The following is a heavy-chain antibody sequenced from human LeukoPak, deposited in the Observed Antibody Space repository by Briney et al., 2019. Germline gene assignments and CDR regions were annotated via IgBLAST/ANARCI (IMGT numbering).Heavy chain of an antibody. CDR1: GFTVSTDY. CDR2: IYSGGNT. J-gene: IGHJ4*02. D-gene: IGHD6-13*01. V-gene: IGHV3-66*01. CDR3: ARALAAAAHTSFDS. Sequence: GGSLRLSCAASGFTVSTDYMSWVRQAPGKGLEWVSIIYSGGNTFYADSVKGRFTISRDNFKNTLYLQMTSLRAEDTAVYYCARALAAAAHTSFDSWGQGTLVTVSS.